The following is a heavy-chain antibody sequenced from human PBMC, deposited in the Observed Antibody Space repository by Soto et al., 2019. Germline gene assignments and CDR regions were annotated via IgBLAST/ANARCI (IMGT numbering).Heavy chain of an antibody. CDR3: ARVKTIFGPQINWFDP. Sequence: SETLSLTCTVSGGSISSGGYYWSWIRQHPGKGLEWIGYIYYSGSTYYNPSLKSRVTISVDTSKNQFSLKLSSVTAADTAVYYCARVKTIFGPQINWFDPWGQGTLVTVSS. D-gene: IGHD3-3*01. V-gene: IGHV4-31*03. J-gene: IGHJ5*02. CDR2: IYYSGST. CDR1: GGSISSGGYY.